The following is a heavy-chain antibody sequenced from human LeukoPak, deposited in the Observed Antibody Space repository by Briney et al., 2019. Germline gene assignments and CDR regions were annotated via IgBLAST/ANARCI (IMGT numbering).Heavy chain of an antibody. D-gene: IGHD2-2*02. CDR2: IFYSGST. Sequence: SETLSLTCTVSGGSLSGYYWSWIRQPPGKGLEWIGYIFYSGSTNYNPSLKSRVTISVDTSKNQFSLKLSSVTAADTAVYYCARGGVVVPAAIRYNWFDPWGQGTLVTVSS. V-gene: IGHV4-59*01. J-gene: IGHJ5*02. CDR1: GGSLSGYY. CDR3: ARGGVVVPAAIRYNWFDP.